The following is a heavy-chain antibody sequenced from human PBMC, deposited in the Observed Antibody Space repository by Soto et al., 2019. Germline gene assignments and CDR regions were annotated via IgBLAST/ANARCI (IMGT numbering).Heavy chain of an antibody. J-gene: IGHJ4*02. D-gene: IGHD3-10*01. V-gene: IGHV1-2*04. CDR1: GYTFTGYY. CDR2: INPNSGDT. CDR3: ARSGEVAVAPNFDY. Sequence: QVHMVQSGAEVKKPGASVKVSCKASGYTFTGYYLHWVRQAPGQGLEWMGWINPNSGDTHYAQKFQGWVTMTRDTSISTAYMQISRLTFDDTAAYYYARSGEVAVAPNFDYWGQGTLVSVSS.